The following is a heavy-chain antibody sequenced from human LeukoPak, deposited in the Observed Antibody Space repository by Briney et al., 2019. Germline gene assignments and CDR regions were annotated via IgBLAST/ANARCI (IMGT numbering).Heavy chain of an antibody. D-gene: IGHD3-3*01. CDR1: GFTFSSYS. V-gene: IGHV3-48*04. J-gene: IGHJ4*02. Sequence: PGGSLRLSCAASGFTFSSYSMNGVRQAPGKGLEWVSYISSSSSTIYYADSVKGRFTISRDNAKNSLYLQMNSLRAEDTAVYYCARAIYDFWSGDYFDYWGQGTLVTVSS. CDR3: ARAIYDFWSGDYFDY. CDR2: ISSSSSTI.